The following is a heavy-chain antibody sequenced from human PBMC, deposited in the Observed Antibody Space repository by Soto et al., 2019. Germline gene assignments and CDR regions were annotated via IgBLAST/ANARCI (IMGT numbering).Heavy chain of an antibody. J-gene: IGHJ5*02. D-gene: IGHD2-15*01. V-gene: IGHV1-18*01. CDR2: ISTYDDKT. Sequence: QVQLVQSGAEVKTPGASVKVSCRASGYSFRTHGISWVRQATGQGLEWMGWISTYDDKTNFPQKVQGRITMTTDTSTSTAYMELRSLRSDDTAVYFCARDLGYCNSSGCFRNWFDPWGQGTLVTVSS. CDR3: ARDLGYCNSSGCFRNWFDP. CDR1: GYSFRTHG.